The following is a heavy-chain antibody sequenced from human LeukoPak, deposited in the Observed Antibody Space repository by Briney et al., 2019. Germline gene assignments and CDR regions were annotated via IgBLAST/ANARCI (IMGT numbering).Heavy chain of an antibody. CDR2: INHSGST. D-gene: IGHD3-10*01. J-gene: IGHJ4*02. CDR3: ARGRNFYGPDY. Sequence: SETLSLTCAVYGGSFSGYYWSWIRQPPGKGLEWIGEINHSGSTNYNPSLKSRVTISVDTSKNQFSLELSSVTAADTAVYYCARGRNFYGPDYWGQGTLVTVSS. CDR1: GGSFSGYY. V-gene: IGHV4-34*01.